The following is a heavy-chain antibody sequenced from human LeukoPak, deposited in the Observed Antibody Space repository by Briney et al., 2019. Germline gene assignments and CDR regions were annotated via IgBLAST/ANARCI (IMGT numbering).Heavy chain of an antibody. D-gene: IGHD6-13*01. CDR1: GGSISSYY. Sequence: SETLSLTCTVSGGSISSYYWSWIRQPPGKGLEWIGYIYYSGSTNYNPSLKSRVTISVDTSKNQFSLKLSSVTAADTAVYYCAGYSSSWGGWFDPWGQGTLVTVSS. V-gene: IGHV4-59*01. J-gene: IGHJ5*02. CDR3: AGYSSSWGGWFDP. CDR2: IYYSGST.